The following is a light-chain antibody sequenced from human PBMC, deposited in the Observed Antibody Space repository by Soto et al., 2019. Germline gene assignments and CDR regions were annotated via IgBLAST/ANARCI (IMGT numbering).Light chain of an antibody. J-gene: IGKJ1*01. Sequence: DIQLTQSPSFLSASVGDRLTITCRASQDISSYLAWYQQRPGKVPRFLTHSASTLQSGVPSRFSATGSGTTFTLTISSLQPEDIATYYCQQLNRFPRTFGQGTKVEV. CDR2: SAS. V-gene: IGKV1-9*01. CDR1: QDISSY. CDR3: QQLNRFPRT.